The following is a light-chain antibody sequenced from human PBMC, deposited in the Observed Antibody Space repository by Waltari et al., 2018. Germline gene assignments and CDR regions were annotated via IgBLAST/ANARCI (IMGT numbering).Light chain of an antibody. J-gene: IGKJ1*01. CDR1: QSVCTY. Sequence: VLTQSPGTLSVSPGERDTLSCRASQSVCTYLAWYQQKPGQAPRPLIYGASNRATGIPERFSGSGSGTDFSLTISRLEPEDFAVYYCQKYVNLPATFGQGTKVEIK. V-gene: IGKV3-20*01. CDR2: GAS. CDR3: QKYVNLPAT.